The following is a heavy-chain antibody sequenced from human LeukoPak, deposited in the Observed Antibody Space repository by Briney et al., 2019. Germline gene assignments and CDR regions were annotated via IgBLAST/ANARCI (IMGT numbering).Heavy chain of an antibody. CDR1: GFTFSDYN. J-gene: IGHJ4*02. V-gene: IGHV3-48*01. CDR2: MSRSGDII. CDR3: AKEGHYGGNFAYFDY. Sequence: PGGSLRLSCAASGFTFSDYNMNWVRQVPGKGLESVSYMSRSGDIIYYADSVKGRFTIPRDNAKNSLYLQMNNLRAEDTAVHYCAKEGHYGGNFAYFDYWGQGILVTVSS. D-gene: IGHD4-23*01.